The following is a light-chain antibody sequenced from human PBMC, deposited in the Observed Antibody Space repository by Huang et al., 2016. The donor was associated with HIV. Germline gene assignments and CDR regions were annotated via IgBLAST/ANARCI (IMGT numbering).Light chain of an antibody. V-gene: IGKV3-15*01. CDR1: QSISSN. CDR3: QHYENWPPLT. CDR2: DAS. J-gene: IGKJ4*01. Sequence: EIVMTQSPATLSVSPGERATLSCRASQSISSNLAWYQQKPGQAPRLLIYDASTRATGIPARFSGSGSGTHCSLTISSPQSEDSAVYYCQHYENWPPLTFGGGTKVAIK.